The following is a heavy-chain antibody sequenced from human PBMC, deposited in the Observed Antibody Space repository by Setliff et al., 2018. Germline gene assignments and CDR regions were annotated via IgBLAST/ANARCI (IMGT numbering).Heavy chain of an antibody. V-gene: IGHV1-69*13. J-gene: IGHJ3*02. CDR2: IIPLFGTT. CDR1: GGNFNNYA. Sequence: SVKVFCKASGGNFNNYAINWVRQAPGQGLEWVGRIIPLFGTTNFAQEFQGRVTITADESTETTYMDLTSLRSEDTAVYYCARGYQVTPPRADAFDIWGQGTLVTVSS. D-gene: IGHD2-2*01. CDR3: ARGYQVTPPRADAFDI.